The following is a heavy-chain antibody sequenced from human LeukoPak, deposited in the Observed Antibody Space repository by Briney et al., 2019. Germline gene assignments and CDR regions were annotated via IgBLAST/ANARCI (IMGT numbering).Heavy chain of an antibody. Sequence: GGSLRLSCTASGFIFSSYNMNWVRQAPGKGLEWVSYISYSSSTRYYADSVKGRFTISRDNAKNSLYLQINSPRDEDMAVYYCARVGSELLVTDYWGQGALVTVSS. J-gene: IGHJ4*02. CDR1: GFIFSSYN. CDR3: ARVGSELLVTDY. D-gene: IGHD6-19*01. V-gene: IGHV3-48*02. CDR2: ISYSSSTR.